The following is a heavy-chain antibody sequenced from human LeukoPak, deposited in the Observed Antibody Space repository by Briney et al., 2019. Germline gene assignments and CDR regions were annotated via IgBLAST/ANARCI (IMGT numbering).Heavy chain of an antibody. J-gene: IGHJ4*02. Sequence: SETLSLTCSVSGVSISSGSNYWGWIRQPPGKTLEWIGSIYSRGNTYYNPSLKSRVIILIDTAKNHFSLNLSSVTAADTAVYYCARAAGLGHWDYWGQGTLVTVSS. V-gene: IGHV4-39*07. D-gene: IGHD6-13*01. CDR1: GVSISSGSNY. CDR3: ARAAGLGHWDY. CDR2: IYSRGNT.